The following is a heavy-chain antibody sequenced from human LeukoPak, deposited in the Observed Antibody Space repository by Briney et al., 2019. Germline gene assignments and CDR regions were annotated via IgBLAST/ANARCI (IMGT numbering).Heavy chain of an antibody. CDR3: ARDHEAAAGTVWFDP. D-gene: IGHD6-13*01. V-gene: IGHV1-2*02. CDR1: GYTFTGYY. Sequence: GASVKVSCKASGYTFTGYYMHWVRQAPGQGLEWMGWINPNSGGTNYAQKFQGRVTMTRDTSISTAYMELSRLRSDDTAVYYCARDHEAAAGTVWFDPWGQGTLVTVSS. CDR2: INPNSGGT. J-gene: IGHJ5*02.